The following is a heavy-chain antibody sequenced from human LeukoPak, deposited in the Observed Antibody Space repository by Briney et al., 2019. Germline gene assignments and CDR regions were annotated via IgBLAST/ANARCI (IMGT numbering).Heavy chain of an antibody. D-gene: IGHD6-19*01. J-gene: IGHJ6*02. CDR2: IWYDGSNK. CDR1: GFTFSSYG. V-gene: IGHV3-33*01. Sequence: GRSLRLSCAASGFTFSSYGMHWVRQAPGKGLEWVAVIWYDGSNKYYADSVKGRFTISRDNSKNTLYLQMNSLRAEDTAVYYCARSLSILSIAVAGTYYYGMDVWGQGTTVTVSS. CDR3: ARSLSILSIAVAGTYYYGMDV.